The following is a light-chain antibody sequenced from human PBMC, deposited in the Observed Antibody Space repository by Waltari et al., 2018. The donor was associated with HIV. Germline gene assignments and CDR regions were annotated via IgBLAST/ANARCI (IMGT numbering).Light chain of an antibody. CDR1: SSNIGNNY. CDR3: GTWDSSLSAVV. V-gene: IGLV1-51*01. CDR2: YNN. Sequence: QSVLTQPPSVSAAPGQKVTIACSGSSSNIGNNYVSWYQQLPGTAPKLHIYYNNQQPSGIPDRFSGSKSGTSATLGITGLQTGDEADYYCGTWDSSLSAVVFGGGTKLTVL. J-gene: IGLJ2*01.